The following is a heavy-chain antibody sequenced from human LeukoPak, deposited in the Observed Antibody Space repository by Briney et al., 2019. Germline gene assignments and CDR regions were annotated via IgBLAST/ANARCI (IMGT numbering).Heavy chain of an antibody. CDR3: ARDLAVRGVEDY. CDR1: GYTFTSYY. Sequence: GASVKVSCKASGYTFTSYYLHWVRQAPGQGLEWMGIINPSGGSTSYAQKFQGRVTMTRDTSTSTVYMELSSLRSEDTAVYYCARDLAVRGVEDYWGQGTLVTVSS. D-gene: IGHD3-10*01. V-gene: IGHV1-46*01. CDR2: INPSGGST. J-gene: IGHJ4*02.